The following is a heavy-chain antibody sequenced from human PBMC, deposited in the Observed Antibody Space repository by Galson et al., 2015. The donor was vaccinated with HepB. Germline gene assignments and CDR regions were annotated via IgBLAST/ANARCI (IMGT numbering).Heavy chain of an antibody. CDR2: ISSSSSYI. Sequence: SLRLSCAASGFTFSSYSMNWVRQAPGKGLEWVSSISSSSSYIYYADSVKGRFTISRDNAKNSLYLQMNSLRAEDTAVYYCARWRKVAYDILTGYGTYYYYYGMDVWGQGTTVTVSS. J-gene: IGHJ6*02. D-gene: IGHD3-9*01. CDR1: GFTFSSYS. V-gene: IGHV3-21*01. CDR3: ARWRKVAYDILTGYGTYYYYYGMDV.